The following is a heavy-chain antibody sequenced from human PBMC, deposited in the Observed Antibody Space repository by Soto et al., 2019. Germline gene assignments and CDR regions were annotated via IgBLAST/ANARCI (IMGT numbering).Heavy chain of an antibody. J-gene: IGHJ4*02. V-gene: IGHV4-30-4*01. D-gene: IGHD2-2*01. CDR2: IYNSGRT. Sequence: HVQLQESGPGLVKPSQTLSLTCTVSGGSISSDYYYWSWIRQPPGKGLEWIGYIYNSGRTSNNPSLKNRVSMSIEPSESQFSLMLSSGTAAGTAVYYCARDSANSPDQLGSWGLGTLVVVSS. CDR3: ARDSANSPDQLGS. CDR1: GGSISSDYYY.